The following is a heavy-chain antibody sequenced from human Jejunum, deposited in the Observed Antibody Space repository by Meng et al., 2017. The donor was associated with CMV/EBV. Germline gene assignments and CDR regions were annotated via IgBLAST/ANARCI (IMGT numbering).Heavy chain of an antibody. CDR1: GYTFTHHG. J-gene: IGHJ4*02. Sequence: QRQLLQAGAEVKKPGGAVRVSCKASGYTFTHHGISWIRQAPGQGLEWMGWISCYNGDTNYAQKFQGRVTMTTDTSTSTAYMDLRSLRSDDTAVYYCARDPSNTSGRYAYFDYWGQGTLVTVSS. CDR3: ARDPSNTSGRYAYFDY. CDR2: ISCYNGDT. V-gene: IGHV1-18*01. D-gene: IGHD6-19*01.